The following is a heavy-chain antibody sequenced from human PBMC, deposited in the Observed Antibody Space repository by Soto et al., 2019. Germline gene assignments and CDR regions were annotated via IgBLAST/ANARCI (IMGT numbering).Heavy chain of an antibody. V-gene: IGHV4-59*01. CDR3: ASETPAAGYFDY. CDR1: GGSIRNYY. J-gene: IGHJ4*02. D-gene: IGHD6-13*01. Sequence: TSETLSLTCNVSGGSIRNYYWMWIRQPPGKGLEWIGYIYYSGSTNYNPSLKSRVTISVDKSKNQFSLKLSSVTAADTAVYYCASETPAAGYFDYWGQGNLVTVSS. CDR2: IYYSGST.